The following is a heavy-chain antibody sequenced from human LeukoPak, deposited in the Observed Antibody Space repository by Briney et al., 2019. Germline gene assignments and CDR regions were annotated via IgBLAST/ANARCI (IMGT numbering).Heavy chain of an antibody. J-gene: IGHJ4*02. CDR3: ARYRGVGFYNFDY. Sequence: SETLSLTCTVSGDSISGYYWSWIRQPAGKGLEWIGRIYTSGSTNYNPSLKSRVTVSLDTSKNQFSLKLSSVTAADTAVYYCARYRGVGFYNFDYWGQGTLVTVSS. CDR2: IYTSGST. V-gene: IGHV4-4*07. D-gene: IGHD3-10*01. CDR1: GDSISGYY.